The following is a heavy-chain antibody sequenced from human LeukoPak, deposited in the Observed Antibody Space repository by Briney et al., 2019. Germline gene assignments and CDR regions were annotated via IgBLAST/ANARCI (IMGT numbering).Heavy chain of an antibody. CDR2: LSSSGSAF. V-gene: IGHV3-48*03. J-gene: IGHJ4*02. Sequence: PGGSLTLSCEDSGFTFRSYEMNWVRQAPGKGLEWIAYLSSSGSAFSYADSVKGRFTIARDNAKNSVYLEMNSLRADDTAVYYCARVGVFSSSWLLHWGQGTLVTVSS. CDR3: ARVGVFSSSWLLH. CDR1: GFTFRSYE. D-gene: IGHD6-13*01.